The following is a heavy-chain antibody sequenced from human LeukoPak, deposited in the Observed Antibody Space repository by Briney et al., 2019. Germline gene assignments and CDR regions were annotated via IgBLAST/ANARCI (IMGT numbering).Heavy chain of an antibody. J-gene: IGHJ3*02. D-gene: IGHD1-26*01. Sequence: PGGSLRLSCAASGFIFSSYWMSWVRQAPGKGLEWVANIKQDGSEKNYVDSVKGRFTISRDNAKNSLYLQMNSLRAEDTAVYYCATDSRIVGATGASDMWGRGTMVTVSS. CDR3: ATDSRIVGATGASDM. CDR2: IKQDGSEK. V-gene: IGHV3-7*01. CDR1: GFIFSSYW.